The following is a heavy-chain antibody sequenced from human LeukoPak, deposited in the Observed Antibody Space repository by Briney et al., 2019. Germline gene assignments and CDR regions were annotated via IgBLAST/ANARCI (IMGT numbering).Heavy chain of an antibody. CDR3: ATSLGSGSYFPPSGFDY. Sequence: AGGSLRLSCAASGFTFSSYGMHWVRQAPGKGLEWVAFIRYDGSNKYYADSVKGRFTISRDNSKNTLYLQMNSLRAEDTAVYYCATSLGSGSYFPPSGFDYWGQGTLVTVSS. CDR1: GFTFSSYG. CDR2: IRYDGSNK. D-gene: IGHD1-26*01. V-gene: IGHV3-30*02. J-gene: IGHJ4*02.